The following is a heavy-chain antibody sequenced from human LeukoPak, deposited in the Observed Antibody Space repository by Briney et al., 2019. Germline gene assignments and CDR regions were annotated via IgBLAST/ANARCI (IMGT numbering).Heavy chain of an antibody. CDR1: GGTFSSYA. J-gene: IGHJ4*02. V-gene: IGHV1-69*13. Sequence: VASVKVSCKASGGTFSSYAISWVRQAPGQGLEWMGGIIPIFGTANYAQKFQGRVTITADESTSTAYMELSSLRSEDTAVYYCARDGYCSGGSCYSHYWGQGTLVTVFS. D-gene: IGHD2-15*01. CDR3: ARDGYCSGGSCYSHY. CDR2: IIPIFGTA.